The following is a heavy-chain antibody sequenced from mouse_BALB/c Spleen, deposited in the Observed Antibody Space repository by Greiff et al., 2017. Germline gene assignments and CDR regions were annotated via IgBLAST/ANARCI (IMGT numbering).Heavy chain of an antibody. CDR3: ASAYYGNPWFAY. CDR2: INPYNDGT. D-gene: IGHD2-10*01. V-gene: IGHV1-14*01. J-gene: IGHJ3*01. CDR1: GYTFTSYV. Sequence: EVKLVESGPELVKPGASVKMSCKASGYTFTSYVMHWVKQKPGQGLEWIGYINPYNDGTKYNEKFKGKATLTSDKSSSTAYMELSSLTSEDSAVYYCASAYYGNPWFAYWGQGTLVTVSA.